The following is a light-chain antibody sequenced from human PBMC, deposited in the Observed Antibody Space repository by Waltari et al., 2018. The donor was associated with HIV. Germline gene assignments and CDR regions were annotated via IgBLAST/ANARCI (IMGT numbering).Light chain of an antibody. J-gene: IGLJ2*01. CDR1: PSCVGPYHH. CDR3: SSYTSISTVV. V-gene: IGLV2-14*03. CDR2: VVS. Sequence: QSALTQPASAHASPGQEDALPGPGTPSCVGPYHHHSWYQLHPGNAPKLMLYVVSNRPSGVSDRFSGSKSANTASLTISGLQAEHEAHYYCSSYTSISTVVFGGGTKLTVL.